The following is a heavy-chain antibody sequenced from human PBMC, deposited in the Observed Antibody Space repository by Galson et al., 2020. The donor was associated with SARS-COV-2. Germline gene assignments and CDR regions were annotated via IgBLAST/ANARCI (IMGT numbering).Heavy chain of an antibody. CDR3: ARGGGYYYYDAFDI. J-gene: IGHJ3*02. D-gene: IGHD3-22*01. Sequence: SETLSLTCTVSGGSIRSGRYHWSWIRQPAGKGLEWIGRIYTSGSTNYNPSLKSRVTISVDTSKNQFSLKLSSVTAADTAVYYCARGGGYYYYDAFDIWGQGTMVTVSS. V-gene: IGHV4-61*02. CDR1: GGSIRSGRYH. CDR2: IYTSGST.